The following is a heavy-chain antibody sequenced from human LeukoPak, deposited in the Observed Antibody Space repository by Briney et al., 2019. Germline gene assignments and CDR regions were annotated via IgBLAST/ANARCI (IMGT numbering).Heavy chain of an antibody. CDR2: IKQDGTVQ. Sequence: GGSLRLSCAASGFALSAYWMNWVRQAQGKGLQWLANIKQDGTVQHYVDSVKGRFTISRDNAKNSLFLQMNSLRAEDTALYYCARDYTATGAMDVWGQGTTVTVS. CDR3: ARDYTATGAMDV. V-gene: IGHV3-7*01. D-gene: IGHD2-21*02. J-gene: IGHJ6*02. CDR1: GFALSAYW.